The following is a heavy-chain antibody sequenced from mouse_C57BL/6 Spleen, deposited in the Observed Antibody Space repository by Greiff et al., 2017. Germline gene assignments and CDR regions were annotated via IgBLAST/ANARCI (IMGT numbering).Heavy chain of an antibody. CDR1: GYSITSGYY. Sequence: EVKLQESGPGLVKPSQSLSLTCSVTGYSITSGYYWNWIRQFPGNKLEWMGYISYDGSNNYNPSLKNRISITRDTSKNQFFLKLNSVTTEDTATYYGARDPFYYYGSSYWYFDVWGTGTTVTVSA. CDR2: ISYDGSN. D-gene: IGHD1-1*01. J-gene: IGHJ1*03. V-gene: IGHV3-6*01. CDR3: ARDPFYYYGSSYWYFDV.